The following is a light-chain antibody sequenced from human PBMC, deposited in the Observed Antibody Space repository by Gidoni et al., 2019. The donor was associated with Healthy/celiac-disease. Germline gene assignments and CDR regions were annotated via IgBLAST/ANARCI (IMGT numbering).Light chain of an antibody. CDR3: QQSYSTPGSFT. CDR1: QSISSY. Sequence: DIQMTQSPSSLSASVGDRVTITCRASQSISSYLNWYQQKPGKAPKLLIYAASSLQSGVPSRFSGSGSGTDFTLTISSLQPEDFATYYCQQSYSTPGSFTFXPXTKVDIK. CDR2: AAS. J-gene: IGKJ3*01. V-gene: IGKV1-39*01.